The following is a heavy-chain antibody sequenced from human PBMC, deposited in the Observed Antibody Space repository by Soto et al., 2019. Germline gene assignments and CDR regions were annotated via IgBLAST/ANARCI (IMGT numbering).Heavy chain of an antibody. Sequence: PGASLKISCKGSGYSFTSYWIGWVRQMPGKGLEWMGIIYPGDSDTRYSPSFQGQVTISADKSISTAYLQWSSLKASDTAMYYCATRVQDPGKYYYGMDVWGQGTTVTVSS. V-gene: IGHV5-51*01. CDR3: ATRVQDPGKYYYGMDV. D-gene: IGHD6-13*01. CDR2: IYPGDSDT. CDR1: GYSFTSYW. J-gene: IGHJ6*02.